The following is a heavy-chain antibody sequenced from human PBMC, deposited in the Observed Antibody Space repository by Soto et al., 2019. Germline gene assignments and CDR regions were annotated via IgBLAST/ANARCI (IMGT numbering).Heavy chain of an antibody. CDR3: ARSPRPRWYFDY. CDR2: ISAYNGNT. J-gene: IGHJ4*02. CDR1: GYTFTSYG. V-gene: IGHV1-18*01. D-gene: IGHD2-15*01. Sequence: SVKVSFKASGYTFTSYGISWVRQAPGQGLEWMGWISAYNGNTNYAQKFQGRVTMTTDTSTSTAYMELRSLRSDDTAVYYCARSPRPRWYFDYWGQGTLVTVSS.